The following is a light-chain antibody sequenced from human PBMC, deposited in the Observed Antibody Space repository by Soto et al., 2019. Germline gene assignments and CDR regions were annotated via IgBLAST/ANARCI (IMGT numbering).Light chain of an antibody. CDR2: GAS. CDR1: QNVSTS. V-gene: IGKV3-15*01. J-gene: IGKJ5*01. Sequence: PGERATLSCRTSQNVSTSLDWYQQKPGQAPRLLIYGASTRATGIPARFSGSGSGTEFTLTISSLQAEDFAVYYCQQDYNLPFTFGQGTRLEIK. CDR3: QQDYNLPFT.